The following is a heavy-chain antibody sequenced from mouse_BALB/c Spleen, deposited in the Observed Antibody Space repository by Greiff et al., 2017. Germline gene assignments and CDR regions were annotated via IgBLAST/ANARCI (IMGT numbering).Heavy chain of an antibody. CDR2: INPSSGYT. D-gene: IGHD1-1*01. Sequence: VQLQQSAAELARPGASVKMSCKASGYTFTSYTMHWVKQRPGQGLEWIGYINPSSGYTEYNQKFKDKTTLTADKSSSTAYMQLSSLTSEDSAVYYCARYYGSSWYFDVWGAGTTVTVSS. CDR3: ARYYGSSWYFDV. V-gene: IGHV1-4*02. J-gene: IGHJ1*01. CDR1: GYTFTSYT.